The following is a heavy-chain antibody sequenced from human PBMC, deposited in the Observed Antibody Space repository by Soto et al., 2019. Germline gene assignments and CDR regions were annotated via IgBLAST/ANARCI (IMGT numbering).Heavy chain of an antibody. D-gene: IGHD1-1*01. Sequence: QVQLQESGPGLVKPSQTLSLTCTVSGGSISSGGYYWSWIRQHPGKGLEWIGYIYNSGSTSYNPSVKSRITMSADTSKNQCSLRLTSVTAADTAVYYCARQYDNHIPNGFAPWGQGTLVTVSS. V-gene: IGHV4-31*03. CDR1: GGSISSGGYY. CDR3: ARQYDNHIPNGFAP. J-gene: IGHJ5*02. CDR2: IYNSGST.